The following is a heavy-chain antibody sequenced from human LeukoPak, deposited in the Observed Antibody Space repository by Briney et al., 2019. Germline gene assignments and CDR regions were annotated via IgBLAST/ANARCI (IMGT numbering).Heavy chain of an antibody. D-gene: IGHD2-2*01. CDR1: GYTFTSYG. Sequence: GSVKVSCRASGYTFTSYGISWVRQAPGQGLEWMGWISAYNGNTNYAQKLQGRVTMTTDTSTSTAYMELRSLRSDDTAVYYCARDPGERPADNYYYYGMDVWGKGTTVTVSS. CDR3: ARDPGERPADNYYYYGMDV. J-gene: IGHJ6*04. CDR2: ISAYNGNT. V-gene: IGHV1-18*04.